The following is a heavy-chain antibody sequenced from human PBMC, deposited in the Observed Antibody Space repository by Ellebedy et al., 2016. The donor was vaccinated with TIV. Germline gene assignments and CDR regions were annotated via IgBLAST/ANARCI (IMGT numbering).Heavy chain of an antibody. CDR2: IRGKANNYAT. CDR3: TASAGTSSGGFDP. D-gene: IGHD6-19*01. V-gene: IGHV3-73*01. J-gene: IGHJ5*02. Sequence: GESLKISCAASGFTFSGFTVHWVRQASGGGLEWLGRIRGKANNYATVYAASVKGRFTISRDDSENAADLQMNSLKTEDTAIYYCTASAGTSSGGFDPWGQGTLVTVSS. CDR1: GFTFSGFT.